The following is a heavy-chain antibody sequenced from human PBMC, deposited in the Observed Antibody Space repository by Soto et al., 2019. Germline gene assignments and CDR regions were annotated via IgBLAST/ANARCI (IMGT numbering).Heavy chain of an antibody. CDR2: IRCDGSNK. D-gene: IGHD1-7*01. J-gene: IGHJ4*02. CDR1: GFTFKSPA. V-gene: IGHV3-33*08. CDR3: ARDGIGGTVFRGYLDY. Sequence: GGSLRLFYAVSGFTFKSPAMSWVRRAPGKGLEWVAIIRCDGSNKDYADSVKGRFTISRDNSKNTLYLQMNTLGAEDTAVYYCARDGIGGTVFRGYLDYWGRGTVVTLSS.